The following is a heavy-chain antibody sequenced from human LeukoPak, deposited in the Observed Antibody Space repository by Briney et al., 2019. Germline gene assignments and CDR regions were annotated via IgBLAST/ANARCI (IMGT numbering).Heavy chain of an antibody. CDR2: INPNSGGT. D-gene: IGHD3-9*01. CDR1: GYTFTGYY. Sequence: ASAKVSCKASGYTFTGYYMHWVRQAPGQGLEWMGRINPNSGGTNYAQKFQGRVTMTRDTSISTAYMELSRLRSDDTAVYYCARAYYDILTGYLYNWFDPWGQGTLVTVSS. CDR3: ARAYYDILTGYLYNWFDP. V-gene: IGHV1-2*06. J-gene: IGHJ5*02.